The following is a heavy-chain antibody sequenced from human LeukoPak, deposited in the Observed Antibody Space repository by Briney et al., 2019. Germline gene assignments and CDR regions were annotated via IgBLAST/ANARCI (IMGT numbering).Heavy chain of an antibody. CDR3: AILWGCSSSSCLGESWFDP. CDR1: GGTFSSYA. Sequence: ASVKVSCKASGGTFSSYAISWVRQAPGQGLEWMGRIIPILGIANYAQKFQGRVTITADKSTSTAYMELSSLRSEDTAVYYCAILWGCSSSSCLGESWFDPWGQGTLVTVSS. D-gene: IGHD6-6*01. V-gene: IGHV1-69*04. J-gene: IGHJ5*02. CDR2: IIPILGIA.